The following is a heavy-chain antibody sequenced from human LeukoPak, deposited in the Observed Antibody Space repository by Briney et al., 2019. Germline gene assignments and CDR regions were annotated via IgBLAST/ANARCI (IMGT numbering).Heavy chain of an antibody. CDR3: AKATLANGGAFDI. V-gene: IGHV3-30*18. D-gene: IGHD2-8*01. Sequence: GGSLRLSCAASGFTFSSYGMHWVRQAPGKGLEWVAVISYDGSNKYYADSVKGRFTISRDNSKNTLYLQMNSLRAEDTAVYYCAKATLANGGAFDIWGQGTMVTVSS. J-gene: IGHJ3*02. CDR2: ISYDGSNK. CDR1: GFTFSSYG.